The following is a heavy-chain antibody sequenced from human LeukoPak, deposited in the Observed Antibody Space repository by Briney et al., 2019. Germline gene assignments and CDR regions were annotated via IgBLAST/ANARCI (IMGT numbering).Heavy chain of an antibody. CDR3: AKATVPLNLLYYYGMDV. CDR1: GFTFSNYG. Sequence: GGSLRLSCAASGFTFSNYGMFWVRQAPGKGLEWVAGIAYDGRNKDYADSVKGRFSISRDNSKNTLYMQMNSLRAEDTAMYYCAKATVPLNLLYYYGMDVWGQGTTVTVSS. J-gene: IGHJ6*02. V-gene: IGHV3-30*18. CDR2: IAYDGRNK. D-gene: IGHD4-17*01.